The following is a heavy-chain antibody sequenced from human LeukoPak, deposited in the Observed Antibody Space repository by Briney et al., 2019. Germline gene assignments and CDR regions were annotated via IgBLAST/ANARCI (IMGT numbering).Heavy chain of an antibody. CDR3: ARLAIAVAGTYFDY. CDR2: ISYDGSNK. V-gene: IGHV3-30-3*01. D-gene: IGHD6-19*01. Sequence: GGSLRLSCAASGFTFSSYAMHGVRQAPGKGLEWVAVISYDGSNKYYADSVKGRFTISRDNSKNTLYLQMNSLRAEDTAVYYCARLAIAVAGTYFDYWGQGTLVTVSP. CDR1: GFTFSSYA. J-gene: IGHJ4*02.